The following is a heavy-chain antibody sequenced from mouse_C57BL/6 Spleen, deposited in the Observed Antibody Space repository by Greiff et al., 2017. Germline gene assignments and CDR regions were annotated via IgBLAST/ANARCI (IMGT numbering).Heavy chain of an antibody. CDR3: ATIYYSNPRGYFDY. D-gene: IGHD2-5*01. CDR2: ISYDGSN. Sequence: VQLKESGPGLVKPSQSLSLTCSVTGYSITSGYYWNWIRQFPGNKLEWMGYISYDGSNNYNPSLKNRISITRDTSKNQFFLKLNSVTTEDTATYYCATIYYSNPRGYFDYWGQGTTLTVSS. V-gene: IGHV3-6*01. J-gene: IGHJ2*01. CDR1: GYSITSGYY.